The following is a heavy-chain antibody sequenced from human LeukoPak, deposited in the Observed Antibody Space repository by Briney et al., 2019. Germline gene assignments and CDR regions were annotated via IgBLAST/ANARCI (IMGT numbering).Heavy chain of an antibody. V-gene: IGHV1-69*13. CDR2: IIPIFGTA. Sequence: SVKVSCKASGGTFSSYAISWVRQAPGQGLEWMGGIIPIFGTANYAQKFQGRVTITADESTSTAYMELSSLRSEDTAVYYCARDGGPYYDFWSGYPMDYYYYMDVWGKGTTVTVSS. J-gene: IGHJ6*03. CDR3: ARDGGPYYDFWSGYPMDYYYYMDV. CDR1: GGTFSSYA. D-gene: IGHD3-3*01.